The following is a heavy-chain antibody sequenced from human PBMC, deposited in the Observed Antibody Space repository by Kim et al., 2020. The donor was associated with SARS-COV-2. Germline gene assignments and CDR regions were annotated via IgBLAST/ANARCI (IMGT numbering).Heavy chain of an antibody. D-gene: IGHD2-2*01. Sequence: SETLSLTCTVSGGSISSYYWSWIRQPPGKGLEWIGYIYYSGSTNYNPSLKSRVTISVDTSKNQFSLKLSSVTAADTAVYYCARWGRYCSSTSCHPRDYYYGMEVWGQGTTVTVSS. CDR3: ARWGRYCSSTSCHPRDYYYGMEV. V-gene: IGHV4-59*01. CDR2: IYYSGST. J-gene: IGHJ6*02. CDR1: GGSISSYY.